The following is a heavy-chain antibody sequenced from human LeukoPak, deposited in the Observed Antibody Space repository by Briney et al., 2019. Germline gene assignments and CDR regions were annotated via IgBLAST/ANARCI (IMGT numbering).Heavy chain of an antibody. V-gene: IGHV1-18*01. D-gene: IGHD7-27*01. CDR3: TRVLLGNCLDL. Sequence: ASVKVSCKASGYTFSTYGITWVRPAPGQGLEWMGWISTYNSNTKYEQKFQGRVTMTTDTPTRTVHMELRSLGSDDTAVYYCTRVLLGNCLDLWGQGTMVTVSS. J-gene: IGHJ3*01. CDR1: GYTFSTYG. CDR2: ISTYNSNT.